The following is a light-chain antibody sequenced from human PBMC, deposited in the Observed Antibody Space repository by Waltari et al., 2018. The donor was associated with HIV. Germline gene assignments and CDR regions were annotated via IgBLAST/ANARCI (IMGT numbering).Light chain of an antibody. CDR2: DVT. V-gene: IGLV2-11*01. Sequence: QSALTPPRAVSGSPGQSVTISCTGTSSDIGHYNHVSWYQQHPGKAPKLMIYDVTKRPSGFPDRFSGSKSGNTASLTISGLQAEDEAAYYCCSFAGSYTLVFGGGTKLTVL. CDR3: CSFAGSYTLV. J-gene: IGLJ3*02. CDR1: SSDIGHYNH.